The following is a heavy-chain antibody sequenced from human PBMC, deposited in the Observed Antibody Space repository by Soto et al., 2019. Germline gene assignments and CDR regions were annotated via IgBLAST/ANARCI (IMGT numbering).Heavy chain of an antibody. V-gene: IGHV4-39*01. CDR3: ARVRIVVLVAAPYNWFDP. Sequence: SETLSLTCTVSGDSIRSSSYWGWIRQPPGKGLEWIGSIYSTGNTYYNPSLNSQVTISVDTSKNQFSLKLSSVTAADTAVYYCARVRIVVLVAAPYNWFDPWGQGTLVTVSS. J-gene: IGHJ5*02. CDR1: GDSIRSSSY. D-gene: IGHD2-15*01. CDR2: IYSTGNT.